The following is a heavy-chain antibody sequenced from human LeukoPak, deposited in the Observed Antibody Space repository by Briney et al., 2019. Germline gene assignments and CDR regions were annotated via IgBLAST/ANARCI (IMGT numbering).Heavy chain of an antibody. V-gene: IGHV4-61*01. J-gene: IGHJ4*02. CDR3: ARVVIDATFDY. D-gene: IGHD2-15*01. CDR1: GGPVSSGSYY. CDR2: IYYSGGT. Sequence: SETLSLTCAVSGGPVSSGSYYWNWIRQPPGKGLEWIGHIYYSGGTIYNPSLKSRVTILVDTSKNQFSLELSSVTAADTAVYYCARVVIDATFDYWGQGTLVTVSS.